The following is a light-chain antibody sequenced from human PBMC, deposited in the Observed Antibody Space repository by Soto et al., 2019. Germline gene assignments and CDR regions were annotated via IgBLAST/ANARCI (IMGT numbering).Light chain of an antibody. J-gene: IGKJ3*01. CDR1: QSVAGNY. CDR3: QQYSTSFT. V-gene: IGKV3-20*01. CDR2: GAT. Sequence: IVLTQSPGTLSLSPGDRATLSCGASQSVAGNYLAWYQQKPGQAPRLLIYGATTRASGIPDRFSGSGSGTDFTLTISRLEPEDGALYYCQQYSTSFTFGPGTTVDI.